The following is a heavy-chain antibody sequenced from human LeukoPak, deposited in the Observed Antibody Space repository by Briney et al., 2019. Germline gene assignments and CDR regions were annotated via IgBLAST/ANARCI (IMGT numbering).Heavy chain of an antibody. CDR3: ARGGDHFDY. CDR1: GYTFNTYG. V-gene: IGHV1-18*01. J-gene: IGHJ4*02. D-gene: IGHD2-21*02. Sequence: GASVKVSCKAAGYTFNTYGISWVRRAPGQGREWMGWRSAYNGNTNYAQKLQGRVTVTTDTSTSTAYMELRSLRSDDTAVYYCARGGDHFDYWGQGTLVTVSS. CDR2: RSAYNGNT.